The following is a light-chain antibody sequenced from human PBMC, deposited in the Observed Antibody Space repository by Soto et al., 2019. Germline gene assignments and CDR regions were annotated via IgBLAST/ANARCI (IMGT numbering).Light chain of an antibody. CDR1: SSDFGGYNY. CDR3: QSYDNRLNGAYAV. V-gene: IGLV2-11*01. CDR2: DVS. Sequence: QSVLTQPRSVSGSPGQSVTISCTGTSSDFGGYNYVSWYQHHPGKAPKLMIYDVSERPSGVPDRFSGSKSDTSASLAITGLRTEDEAEYYCQSYDNRLNGAYAVFGGGTKVTV. J-gene: IGLJ2*01.